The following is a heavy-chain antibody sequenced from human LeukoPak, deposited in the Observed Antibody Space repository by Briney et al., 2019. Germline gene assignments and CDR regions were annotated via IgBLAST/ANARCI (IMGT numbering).Heavy chain of an antibody. CDR3: ARDSSGYSGY. D-gene: IGHD3-22*01. CDR2: IIPIFGTT. Sequence: SVKVSCKASGGTFSSFAISWVRQAPGQGLEWMGRIIPIFGTTKYAQKFQGRVTITTDESTSTAYMELSSLRSDDTAVYYCARDSSGYSGYWGQGTLVTVSS. CDR1: GGTFSSFA. J-gene: IGHJ4*02. V-gene: IGHV1-69*05.